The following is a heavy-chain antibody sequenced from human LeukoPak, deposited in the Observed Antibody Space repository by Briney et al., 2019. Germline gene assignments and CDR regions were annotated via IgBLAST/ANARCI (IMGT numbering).Heavy chain of an antibody. Sequence: ASVKVSCKASGYTFTSYDINWVRQATGQGLEWLGWMNPNSGNTGYAQKFQGRVTITRNTSISTAYMELSSLRSEDTAVYYCARGDCSSTTCYGYYYYYYMDVWGKGTTVTVSS. CDR3: ARGDCSSTTCYGYYYYYYMDV. J-gene: IGHJ6*03. V-gene: IGHV1-8*03. CDR2: MNPNSGNT. CDR1: GYTFTSYD. D-gene: IGHD2-2*01.